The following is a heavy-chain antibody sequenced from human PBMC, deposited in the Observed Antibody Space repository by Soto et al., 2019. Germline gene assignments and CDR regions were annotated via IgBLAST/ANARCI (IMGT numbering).Heavy chain of an antibody. V-gene: IGHV3-23*01. D-gene: IGHD3-3*01. CDR1: VSTFSTYD. Sequence: GAALRPSCADSVSTFSTYDLSWFRQAPLKGMEWVSAISGSGGSTYYADSVKGRFTISRDNSKNTLHLQMNSLRAEDTAVYYCAALSGAYDFKRGLDWWGQGTRVTV. CDR3: AALSGAYDFKRGLDW. J-gene: IGHJ4*02. CDR2: ISGSGGST.